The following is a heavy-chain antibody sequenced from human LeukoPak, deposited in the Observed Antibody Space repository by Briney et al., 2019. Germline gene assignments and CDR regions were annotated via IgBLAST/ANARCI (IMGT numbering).Heavy chain of an antibody. CDR3: ARGRWILWFGERGNWFDP. J-gene: IGHJ5*02. CDR1: GGSFSGYY. V-gene: IGHV4-34*01. Sequence: SETLSLTCAVYGGSFSGYYWSWIRQPPGKGLEWIGEINHSGSTNYNPSLKSRVTISVDTSKNQFSLKLISVTAADTAVYYCARGRWILWFGERGNWFDPWGQGTLVTVSS. CDR2: INHSGST. D-gene: IGHD3-10*01.